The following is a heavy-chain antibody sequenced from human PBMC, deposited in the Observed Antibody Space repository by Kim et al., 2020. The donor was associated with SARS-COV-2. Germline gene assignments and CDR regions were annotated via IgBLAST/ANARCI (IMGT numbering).Heavy chain of an antibody. Sequence: SETLSLTCGVYGGSFSGYYWSWVRQPPGEGLEWIGEVDHSGSTTYNPSLKSRVTISLDTSKNQFSLTLSSVIAADTAVYYCARGQTRVAWDYGVPYWYF. D-gene: IGHD4-17*01. CDR1: GGSFSGYY. CDR3: ARGQTRVAWDYGVPYWYF. V-gene: IGHV4-34*01. J-gene: IGHJ2*01. CDR2: VDHSGST.